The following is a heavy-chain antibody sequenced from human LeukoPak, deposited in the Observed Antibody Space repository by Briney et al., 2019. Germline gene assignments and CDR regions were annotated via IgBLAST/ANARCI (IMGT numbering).Heavy chain of an antibody. CDR1: GFTFSSYA. CDR2: ISYDGSNK. V-gene: IGHV3-30-3*02. J-gene: IGHJ5*02. CDR3: VKQYVDI. Sequence: GGSLRLSCAASGFTFSSYAMHWVRQVPGKGLEWVAVISYDGSNKYYADSVKGRFTISRDNSRNTLYLQMNSLRGEDTAVYYCVKQYVDIWGQGTLVIVSS.